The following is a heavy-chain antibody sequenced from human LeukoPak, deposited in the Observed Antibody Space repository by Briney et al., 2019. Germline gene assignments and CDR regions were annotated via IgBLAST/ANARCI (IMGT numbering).Heavy chain of an antibody. CDR2: IYYSGST. CDR1: GGSFSGYY. CDR3: ARVDGGSYQDFDY. Sequence: PSETLSLTCAVYGGSFSGYYWSWIRQPPGKGLEWIGYIYYSGSTNYNPSLKSRVTISVDTSKNQFSLKLSSVTAADTAVYYCARVDGGSYQDFDYWGQGTLVTVSS. J-gene: IGHJ4*02. D-gene: IGHD1-26*01. V-gene: IGHV4-59*01.